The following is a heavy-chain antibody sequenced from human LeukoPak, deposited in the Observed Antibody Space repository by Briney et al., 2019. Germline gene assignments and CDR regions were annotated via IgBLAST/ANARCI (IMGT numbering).Heavy chain of an antibody. V-gene: IGHV3-9*01. CDR1: GFTFDDYA. D-gene: IGHD2-2*01. CDR2: ISWNSGSI. J-gene: IGHJ3*02. Sequence: PGGSLRLSCAAPGFTFDDYAMHWVRQAPGKGLEWVSGISWNSGSIGYADSVKGRFTISRDNAKNSLYLQMNSLRAEDTALYYCAKDITSWGLEGAFDIWGQGTMVTVSS. CDR3: AKDITSWGLEGAFDI.